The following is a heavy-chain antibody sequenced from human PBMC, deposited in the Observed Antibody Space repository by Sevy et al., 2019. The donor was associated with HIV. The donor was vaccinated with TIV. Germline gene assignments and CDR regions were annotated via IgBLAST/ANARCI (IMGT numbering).Heavy chain of an antibody. CDR2: ISYDGSNK. CDR3: AREIRWPYYYDSSGYYGGVDY. D-gene: IGHD3-22*01. CDR1: GFTFSSYA. Sequence: GGSLRLSCAASGFTFSSYAMHWVRQAPGKGLEWVAVISYDGSNKYYADSVKGRFTISRDNSKNTLDLQMNSLRAEDTAVYYCAREIRWPYYYDSSGYYGGVDYWGQGTLVTVSS. V-gene: IGHV3-30-3*01. J-gene: IGHJ4*02.